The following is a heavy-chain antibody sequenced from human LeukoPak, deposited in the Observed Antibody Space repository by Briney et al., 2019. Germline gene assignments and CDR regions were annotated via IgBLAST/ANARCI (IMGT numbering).Heavy chain of an antibody. J-gene: IGHJ5*02. D-gene: IGHD3-10*01. CDR3: ARQLLWLLPRFDP. V-gene: IGHV4-34*01. CDR1: GFTFSDYY. Sequence: GSLRLSCAASGFTFSDYYMSWIRQAPGKGLEWIGEINHSGSTNYNPSLKSRVTISVDTSKNQFSLKLSSVTAADTAVYYCARQLLWLLPRFDPWGQGTLVTVSS. CDR2: INHSGST.